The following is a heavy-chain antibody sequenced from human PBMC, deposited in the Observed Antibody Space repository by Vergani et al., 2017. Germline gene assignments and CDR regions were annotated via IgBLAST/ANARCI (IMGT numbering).Heavy chain of an antibody. CDR2: INSDGDST. V-gene: IGHV3-74*01. D-gene: IGHD4-17*01. CDR1: GFTFSNYW. J-gene: IGHJ4*02. Sequence: VQLVESGGGLVQPGGSLRLSCTASGFTFSNYWMQWVRQAPGNGLMWVSRINSDGDSTSYADSVKGRFTISRDNAKNTLYLQMDSLRAEDTAVYYCARGASGDYVSSFDYWGQGTLVTVSS. CDR3: ARGASGDYVSSFDY.